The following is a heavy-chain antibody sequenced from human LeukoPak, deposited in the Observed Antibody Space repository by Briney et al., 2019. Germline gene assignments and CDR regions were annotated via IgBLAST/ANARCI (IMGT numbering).Heavy chain of an antibody. J-gene: IGHJ4*02. D-gene: IGHD2-21*02. CDR3: ARDAWYCGGDCYTDY. CDR1: GFTFSNYA. V-gene: IGHV3-21*01. CDR2: ISSSSSYI. Sequence: PGGSLRLSCAASGFTFSNYAMNWVRQAPGKGLEWVSSISSSSSYIYYADSVKGRFTISRDNAKNSLYLQMNSLRAEDTAVYYCARDAWYCGGDCYTDYWGQGTLVTVSS.